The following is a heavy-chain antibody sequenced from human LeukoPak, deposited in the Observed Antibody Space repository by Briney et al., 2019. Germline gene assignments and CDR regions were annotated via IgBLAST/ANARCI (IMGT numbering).Heavy chain of an antibody. CDR2: ISWSSVDI. J-gene: IGHJ5*02. V-gene: IGHV3-9*01. CDR3: ARSRVAYNWFDP. D-gene: IGHD5-12*01. CDR1: GFRFGDYA. Sequence: PGGSLRLSCAASGFRFGDYAMHWVRQAPGKGLEWVSGISWSSVDIGYADSVKGRFTISRDNAKNSLFLQMNSLRAEDTAVYYCARSRVAYNWFDPWGQGTLVTVSS.